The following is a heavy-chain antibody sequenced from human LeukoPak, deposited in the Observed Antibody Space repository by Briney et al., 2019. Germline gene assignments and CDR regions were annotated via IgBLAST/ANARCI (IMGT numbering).Heavy chain of an antibody. Sequence: SETLSLTCAVYGGSFSGYYWSWIRQPPGKGLEWIGEINHSGSTNYNPSLKSRVTISVDTSKNQFSLKLSSVTAADTAVYYCARALYYYDSSGYSFDYWGQGTLVTVSS. CDR2: INHSGST. D-gene: IGHD3-22*01. J-gene: IGHJ4*02. CDR1: GGSFSGYY. CDR3: ARALYYYDSSGYSFDY. V-gene: IGHV4-34*01.